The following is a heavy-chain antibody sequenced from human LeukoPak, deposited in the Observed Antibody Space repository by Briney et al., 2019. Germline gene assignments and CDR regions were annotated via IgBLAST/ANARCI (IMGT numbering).Heavy chain of an antibody. J-gene: IGHJ4*02. CDR3: AREPKQVIREFDY. Sequence: ASVKVSCKASGYTFSGDYMHWVRQAPGQGLEWMGRIRSNSEDIQYAQKFQGRVTMTWDTSTSTAYMELTRLTSDDTAVYYCAREPKQVIREFDYWGQGTLVTVSS. CDR2: IRSNSEDI. CDR1: GYTFSGDY. D-gene: IGHD1-26*01. V-gene: IGHV1-2*06.